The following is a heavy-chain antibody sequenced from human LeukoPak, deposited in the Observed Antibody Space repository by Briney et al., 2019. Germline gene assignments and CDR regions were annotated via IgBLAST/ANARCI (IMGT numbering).Heavy chain of an antibody. V-gene: IGHV1-46*01. CDR2: INPSGGST. J-gene: IGHJ4*02. CDR1: GYTFTSYF. CDR3: ARDSADYGDYDY. D-gene: IGHD4-17*01. Sequence: ASVKVSFKASGYTFTSYFMHWVRQAPGQGLDWMGIINPSGGSTSYAQKFQGRVTMTRDTSKSTVYMELSSLRSEDTAVYYCARDSADYGDYDYWGQGTLVTVSS.